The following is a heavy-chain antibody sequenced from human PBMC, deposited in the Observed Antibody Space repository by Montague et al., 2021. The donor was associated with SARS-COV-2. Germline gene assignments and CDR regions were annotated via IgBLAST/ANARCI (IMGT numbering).Heavy chain of an antibody. CDR3: ARDLGSGWSYWFDL. D-gene: IGHD6-13*01. J-gene: IGHJ5*02. CDR1: GGSISSGSYY. Sequence: TLSLTCNVSGGSISSGSYYWSWIRQPAGRGMEWIGRIYASGSTKYNPSLKSRVTISVDTSKNQFSLKVSSVTAADTAVYYCARDLGSGWSYWFDLWGQGTLVTVSS. V-gene: IGHV4-61*02. CDR2: IYASGST.